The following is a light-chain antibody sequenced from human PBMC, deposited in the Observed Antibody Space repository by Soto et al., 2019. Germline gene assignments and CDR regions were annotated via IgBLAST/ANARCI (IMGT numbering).Light chain of an antibody. V-gene: IGLV2-18*02. CDR1: SSDVGSYNR. J-gene: IGLJ1*01. CDR2: DVN. Sequence: QSVLTQPPSVSGSPGQSVTISCTGTSSDVGSYNRVSWYQQPPGTAPKLMIYDVNNRPSGVPNRFSGSKSGNTASLTISGLQAEDEADYYCSSYTSSSTPYVFGTGTKVT. CDR3: SSYTSSSTPYV.